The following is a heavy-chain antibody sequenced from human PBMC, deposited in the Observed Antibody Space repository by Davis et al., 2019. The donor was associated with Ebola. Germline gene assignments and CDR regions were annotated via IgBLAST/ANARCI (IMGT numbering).Heavy chain of an antibody. Sequence: PGGSLTLSCAASGFTFSSSAMSWVRQAPGKGLEWVSTISDSGGSTYYADSLKGRFTISRDNSKNMLYLQMNSLRAEDTAVYYCAKVEGAPFDYWGQGTLVTVSS. CDR3: AKVEGAPFDY. J-gene: IGHJ4*02. CDR1: GFTFSSSA. CDR2: ISDSGGST. V-gene: IGHV3-23*01. D-gene: IGHD1-1*01.